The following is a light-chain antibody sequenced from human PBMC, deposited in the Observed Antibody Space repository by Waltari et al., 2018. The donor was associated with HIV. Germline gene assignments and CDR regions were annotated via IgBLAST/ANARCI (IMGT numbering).Light chain of an antibody. Sequence: QTALTQPASVSGSPGQSITISCSGPSIDISEFSQVSWFQHHPGKAPKLIMFDVSIRPSGLSNRFSGSKSGITASLTISGLQTEDEADYYCSSYTSYSRLVFGTGTKVTV. CDR1: SIDISEFSQ. J-gene: IGLJ1*01. V-gene: IGLV2-14*01. CDR2: DVS. CDR3: SSYTSYSRLV.